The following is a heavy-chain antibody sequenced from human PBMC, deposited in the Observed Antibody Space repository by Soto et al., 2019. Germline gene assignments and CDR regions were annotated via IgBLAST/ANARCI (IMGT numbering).Heavy chain of an antibody. D-gene: IGHD3-3*01. Sequence: SETLSLTCTVSGGSVSSGSYYWSWIRQPPGKGLEWIGYIYYSGGTNYNPSLKSRVTISVDTSKNQFSLKLSSVTAADTAVYYCARDHRVLRFLEWSHDAFDIWGQGTMVTVSS. CDR2: IYYSGGT. CDR1: GGSVSSGSYY. CDR3: ARDHRVLRFLEWSHDAFDI. V-gene: IGHV4-61*01. J-gene: IGHJ3*02.